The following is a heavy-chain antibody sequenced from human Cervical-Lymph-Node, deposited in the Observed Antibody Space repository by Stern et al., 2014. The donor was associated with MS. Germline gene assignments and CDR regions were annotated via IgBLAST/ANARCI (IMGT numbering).Heavy chain of an antibody. J-gene: IGHJ6*02. CDR3: AREALLGGNYYALDV. D-gene: IGHD2-15*01. CDR2: STPIFGTA. CDR1: GGTFSSYT. Sequence: QDQLVQSGAEVKKPGSSVKVCCKAFGGTFSSYTMSWVRQAPGQGLEWMGRSTPIFGTANYAQKFQDRVTITADKFTSTAYMALNSLRSEDTAVYYCAREALLGGNYYALDVWGQGTTVTVSS. V-gene: IGHV1-69*08.